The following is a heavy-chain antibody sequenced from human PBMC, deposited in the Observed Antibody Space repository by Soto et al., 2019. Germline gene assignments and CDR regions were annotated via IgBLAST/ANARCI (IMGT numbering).Heavy chain of an antibody. V-gene: IGHV3-30*18. CDR3: AKALSIAASYYYGMDV. CDR1: GFTFSSYG. CDR2: ISYDGSNK. J-gene: IGHJ6*02. D-gene: IGHD2-15*01. Sequence: HPGGSLRLSCAASGFTFSSYGMHWVRQAPGKGLEWVAVISYDGSNKYYADSVKGRFTISRDNSKNTLYLQMNSLRAEDTAVYYCAKALSIAASYYYGMDVWGQGTTVTVSS.